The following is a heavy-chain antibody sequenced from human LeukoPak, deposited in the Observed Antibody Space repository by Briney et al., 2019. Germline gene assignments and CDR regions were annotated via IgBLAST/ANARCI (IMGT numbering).Heavy chain of an antibody. CDR1: GFTLSSYT. CDR3: ARRSYCGGDCYGSDAFDI. D-gene: IGHD2-21*02. Sequence: GGSLRLSCAASGFTLSSYTMNWVRQAPGKWLEWVSSISSSSTYLDYADSLKGRFTISRDNAKNSLYLQMNSLRAEDTAVYYCARRSYCGGDCYGSDAFDIWGQGTMVTVSS. V-gene: IGHV3-21*01. CDR2: ISSSSTYL. J-gene: IGHJ3*02.